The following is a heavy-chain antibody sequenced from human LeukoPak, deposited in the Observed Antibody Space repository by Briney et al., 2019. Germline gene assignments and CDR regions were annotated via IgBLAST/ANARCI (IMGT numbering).Heavy chain of an antibody. V-gene: IGHV3-43*01. D-gene: IGHD2-2*01. CDR1: GFTFDNYP. J-gene: IGHJ4*02. Sequence: GGSLRLPCAASGFTFDNYPMHWVRQAPGKGLEWVSLIGWNGGNTYYADSVKGRFTISRDNSKNSLYLQMNGLRIEDTALYYCAKDRGYCTSNTCSEFDSWGQGTLVTVSS. CDR2: IGWNGGNT. CDR3: AKDRGYCTSNTCSEFDS.